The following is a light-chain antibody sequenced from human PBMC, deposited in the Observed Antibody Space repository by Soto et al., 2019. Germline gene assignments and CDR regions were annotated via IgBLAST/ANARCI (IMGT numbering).Light chain of an antibody. CDR3: SSYTSSSNLWV. V-gene: IGLV2-14*01. CDR1: SSDVGGYNY. CDR2: DVS. Sequence: QSALTQPASVSGSPGQSITISCTGTSSDVGGYNYVSWYQQHPGKAPKLMIYDVSNRPSGVSNRFSGSKSGNTASLTISGLQAEDEADYYCSSYTSSSNLWVFGGGTKLTVL. J-gene: IGLJ3*02.